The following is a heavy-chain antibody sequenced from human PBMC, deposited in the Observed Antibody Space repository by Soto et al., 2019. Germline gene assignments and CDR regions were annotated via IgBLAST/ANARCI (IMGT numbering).Heavy chain of an antibody. CDR3: ATGQSFTMVRGVIINGRSYYYYGMDV. Sequence: GASVKVSCKVSGYTLTELSMHWVRQAPGKGLEWMGGFDPEDGETIYAQKFQGRVTMTEDTSTDTAYMELSSLRSEDTAVYYCATGQSFTMVRGVIINGRSYYYYGMDVWGQGTTVTVSS. J-gene: IGHJ6*02. CDR1: GYTLTELS. D-gene: IGHD3-10*01. V-gene: IGHV1-24*01. CDR2: FDPEDGET.